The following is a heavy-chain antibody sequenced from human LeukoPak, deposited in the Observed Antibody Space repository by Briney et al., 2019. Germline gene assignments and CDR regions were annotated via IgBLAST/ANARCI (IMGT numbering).Heavy chain of an antibody. CDR2: IHSSGRT. D-gene: IGHD3-10*01. Sequence: SGILSLTCTVSGGSMSPYSWSWIRQPAGNALEWIGRIHSSGRTNYNPSLKSRVTMSVDTTKNQFSLKLNTVTAADTAVYYCARGSGGGSGSYYKDHYYGMDVWGPGTTVTVS. J-gene: IGHJ6*02. V-gene: IGHV4-4*07. CDR3: ARGSGGGSGSYYKDHYYGMDV. CDR1: GGSMSPYS.